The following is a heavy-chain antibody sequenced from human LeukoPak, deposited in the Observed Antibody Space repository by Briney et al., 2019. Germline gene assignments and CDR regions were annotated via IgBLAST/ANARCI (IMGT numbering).Heavy chain of an antibody. CDR2: IPYDGSNK. J-gene: IGHJ3*02. V-gene: IGHV3-30*02. Sequence: GGSLRLSCAASGFPFSTYGMHWVRQAPGKGLEWVAFIPYDGSNKYYADSVKGGFSISRDNSKNTVDLQMNSLRPEDTAEFYCAKDLGRHGSIFAVVATSGAFDMWGQGIMVIVSS. D-gene: IGHD3-3*01. CDR1: GFPFSTYG. CDR3: AKDLGRHGSIFAVVATSGAFDM.